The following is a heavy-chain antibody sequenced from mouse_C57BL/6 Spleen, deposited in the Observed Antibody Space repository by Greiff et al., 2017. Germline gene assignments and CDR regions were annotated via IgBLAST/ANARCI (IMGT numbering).Heavy chain of an antibody. D-gene: IGHD2-5*01. CDR3: ARSAYYSNYEGFAY. J-gene: IGHJ3*01. Sequence: QVQLQQPGAELVRPGSSVKLSCKASGYTFTSYWMDWVKQRPGQGLEWIGNIYPSDSETHYNQKFKDKATLTVDKSSSTAYMQLSSLTSEDSAVYYCARSAYYSNYEGFAYWGQGTLVTVSA. V-gene: IGHV1-61*01. CDR2: IYPSDSET. CDR1: GYTFTSYW.